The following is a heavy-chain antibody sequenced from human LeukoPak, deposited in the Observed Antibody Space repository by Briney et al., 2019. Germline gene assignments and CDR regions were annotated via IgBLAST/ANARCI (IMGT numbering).Heavy chain of an antibody. D-gene: IGHD4-11*01. CDR3: ARDSNSRRFGY. Sequence: PSETLSLTCAVSGASISSRNYWGWIRPPPGEGLEWIGTFSNGATYYTPSLKSRVTMSIATSRNEFSLNLSSVTAADTAVYYCARDSNSRRFGYWGQGTLVAVSS. CDR1: GASISSRNY. CDR2: FSNGAT. J-gene: IGHJ4*02. V-gene: IGHV4-38-2*02.